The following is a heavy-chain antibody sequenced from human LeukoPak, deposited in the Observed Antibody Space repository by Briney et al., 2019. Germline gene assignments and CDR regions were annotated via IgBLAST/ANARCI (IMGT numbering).Heavy chain of an antibody. V-gene: IGHV3-21*01. D-gene: IGHD3-22*01. CDR3: ARDVDYDSSGYWDY. CDR2: ISSSSYI. Sequence: GGSLRLSCAASGFTFSSYSMNWVRQAPGKGLEWVSSISSSSYIYYADSVKGRFTISRDNAKNSLYLQMNSLRAEDAAVYYCARDVDYDSSGYWDYWGQGTLVTVSS. J-gene: IGHJ4*02. CDR1: GFTFSSYS.